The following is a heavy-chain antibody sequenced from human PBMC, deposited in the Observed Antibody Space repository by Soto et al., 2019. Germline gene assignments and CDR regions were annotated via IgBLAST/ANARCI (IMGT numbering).Heavy chain of an antibody. J-gene: IGHJ5*02. V-gene: IGHV1-8*01. CDR3: ARMATSGTLNWFDP. CDR1: GYTFGKND. Sequence: ASVKVSCKASGYTFGKNDISCAGQATGQGLEWMGWMNPNSGNTGYAQKFQGRVTMTRNTSMTTAYLELSSLRSDDTAIYYCARMATSGTLNWFDPWGQGTLVTVSS. CDR2: MNPNSGNT.